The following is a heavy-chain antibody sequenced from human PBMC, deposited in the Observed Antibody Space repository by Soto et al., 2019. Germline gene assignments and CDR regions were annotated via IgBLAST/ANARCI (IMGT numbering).Heavy chain of an antibody. D-gene: IGHD3-22*01. CDR1: GHIFSNYW. V-gene: IGHV5-51*01. CDR2: IYPGDSDT. J-gene: IGHJ4*02. CDR3: ARQRLWGTSGYYYFEN. Sequence: PGESLKISCNGSGHIFSNYWIGWVRQMPGKGLEWMGIIYPGDSDTRYSPSFQGQVTITVDKPINTAYLQWSRLKASDTAIYYCARQRLWGTSGYYYFENWGQGTLVTVSS.